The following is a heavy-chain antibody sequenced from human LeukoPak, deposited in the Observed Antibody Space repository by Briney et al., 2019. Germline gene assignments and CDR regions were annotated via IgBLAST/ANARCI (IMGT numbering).Heavy chain of an antibody. J-gene: IGHJ4*02. V-gene: IGHV3-23*01. CDR3: ARHGGDYEDYFDY. CDR2: ISGSGGST. Sequence: GSLRLSCAASGFTFSSYAMSWVRQAPGKGLEWVSAISGSGGSTYYADSVKGRFTISRDNSKNTLYLQIISLRAEDTAIYYCARHGGDYEDYFDYWGQGTLVTVSS. D-gene: IGHD3-22*01. CDR1: GFTFSSYA.